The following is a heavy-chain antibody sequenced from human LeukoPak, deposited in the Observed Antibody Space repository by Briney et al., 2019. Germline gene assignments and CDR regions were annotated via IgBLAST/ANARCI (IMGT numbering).Heavy chain of an antibody. CDR3: ARGGSYLSAFDI. CDR1: GFIFSTYG. D-gene: IGHD1-26*01. CDR2: IQYDGGNK. J-gene: IGHJ3*02. V-gene: IGHV3-30*02. Sequence: GGSLRLSCAASGFIFSTYGMHWVRQAPGKGLEWVTFIQYDGGNKNYADSVRGRFTISRDNSKNTLYLQMNSLRAEDTAVYYCARGGSYLSAFDIWGQGTMVTVSS.